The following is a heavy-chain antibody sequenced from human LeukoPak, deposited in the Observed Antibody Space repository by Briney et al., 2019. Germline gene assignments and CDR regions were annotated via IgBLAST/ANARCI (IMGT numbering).Heavy chain of an antibody. Sequence: GGSLRLSCAASGFTFSSYAMHWVRQAPGKGLEWVAVISYDGSNKYYADSVKGRFTISRDNSKNTLYLQMSSLRAEDTAVYYCAREESVVRGVKDYYGMDVWGQGTTVTVSS. J-gene: IGHJ6*02. CDR1: GFTFSSYA. CDR2: ISYDGSNK. CDR3: AREESVVRGVKDYYGMDV. D-gene: IGHD3-10*01. V-gene: IGHV3-30-3*01.